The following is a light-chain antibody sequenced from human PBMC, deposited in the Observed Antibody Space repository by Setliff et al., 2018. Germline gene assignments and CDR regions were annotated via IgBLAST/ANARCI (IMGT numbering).Light chain of an antibody. Sequence: QSALTQPPSASGTPGQRVTISRSGSSSNIGSNTVNWYQQLPGTAPKLLIYRNNQRPSGVPDRFSGSKSGTSASLAISGLQAEDEADYYCSSYTSSSTYVFGTGTKVTVL. CDR1: SSNIGSNT. CDR3: SSYTSSSTYV. J-gene: IGLJ1*01. CDR2: RNN. V-gene: IGLV1-44*01.